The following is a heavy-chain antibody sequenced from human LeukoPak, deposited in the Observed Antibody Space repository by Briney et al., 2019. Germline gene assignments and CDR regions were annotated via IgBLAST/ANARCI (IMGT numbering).Heavy chain of an antibody. J-gene: IGHJ4*02. CDR2: IIPILGIA. CDR1: GYTFTSYY. Sequence: SVKVPCKASGYTFTSYYMHWVRQAPGQGLEWMGRIIPILGIANYAQKFQGRVTITADKSTSTAYMELSSLRSEDTAVYYCARDYGGNSATRLPIDYWGQGTLVTVSS. V-gene: IGHV1-69*04. CDR3: ARDYGGNSATRLPIDY. D-gene: IGHD4-23*01.